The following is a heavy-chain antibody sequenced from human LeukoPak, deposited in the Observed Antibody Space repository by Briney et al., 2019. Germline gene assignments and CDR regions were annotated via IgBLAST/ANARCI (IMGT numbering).Heavy chain of an antibody. V-gene: IGHV3-23*01. CDR2: ISGSGGST. Sequence: GGSLRLSCAASGFTFSSYWMHWVRQAPGKGLEWVSAISGSGGSTYYADSVKGRFTISRDNSKNTLYLQMNSLRAEDTAVYYCAKTPREWRLYYYYYMDVWGKGTTVTVSS. CDR1: GFTFSSYW. D-gene: IGHD3-3*01. J-gene: IGHJ6*03. CDR3: AKTPREWRLYYYYYMDV.